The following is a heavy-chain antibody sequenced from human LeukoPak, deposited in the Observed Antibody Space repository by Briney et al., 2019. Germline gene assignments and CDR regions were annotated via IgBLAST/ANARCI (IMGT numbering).Heavy chain of an antibody. Sequence: GGSLRLSCAASGFTFSSYWMSWVRQAPGKGLEWVANIKQDGSEKYYVDSVKGRFTISRGNAKNSLYLQMNSLRAEDTAVYYCARDPGYCSSTSCYDDAFDIWGQGTMVTVSS. CDR2: IKQDGSEK. D-gene: IGHD2-2*01. V-gene: IGHV3-7*01. CDR3: ARDPGYCSSTSCYDDAFDI. CDR1: GFTFSSYW. J-gene: IGHJ3*02.